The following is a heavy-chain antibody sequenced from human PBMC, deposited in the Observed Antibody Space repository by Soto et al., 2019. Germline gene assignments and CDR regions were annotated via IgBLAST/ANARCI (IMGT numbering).Heavy chain of an antibody. CDR3: ARARSMYYGMDV. CDR1: GYTFTSFG. CDR2: ISAYNGNT. Sequence: QVQLVQSGGEVKKPGASVKVSCKATGYTFTSFGISWVRQAPGQGLEWMGWISAYNGNTNYAQKLQGRVTITTDTSTSTAYMELRSLTSDDTAVYYCARARSMYYGMDVWGQGTTVTVSS. J-gene: IGHJ6*02. V-gene: IGHV1-18*01. D-gene: IGHD2-8*01.